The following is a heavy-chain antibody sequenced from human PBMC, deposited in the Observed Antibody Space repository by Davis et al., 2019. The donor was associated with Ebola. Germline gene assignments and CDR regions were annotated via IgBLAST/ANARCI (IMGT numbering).Heavy chain of an antibody. CDR1: GYRLTSYH. CDR2: INSITGGT. CDR3: SREGGRYYDSSGYVFDI. D-gene: IGHD3-22*01. V-gene: IGHV1-46*01. J-gene: IGHJ3*02. Sequence: ASVKVSCKASGYRLTSYHMHWVRQAPGQGLEWMGIINSITGGTSYAQNFQVRVNMNRDTSTSTVYMELSSLGSEDTAVYYWSREGGRYYDSSGYVFDIWGQGTMVKVSS.